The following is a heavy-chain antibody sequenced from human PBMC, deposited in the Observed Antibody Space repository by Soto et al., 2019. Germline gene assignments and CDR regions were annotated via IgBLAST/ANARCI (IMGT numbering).Heavy chain of an antibody. CDR3: ARDWIYYYDTIPPYTPLYYGMDV. CDR2: IIPIFGTA. CDR1: GGTFSSYA. Sequence: SVKVSCKASGGTFSSYAISRVRQAPGQGLEWMGGIIPIFGTANYAQKFQGRVTITADESTSTAYMELSSLRSEDTAVYYCARDWIYYYDTIPPYTPLYYGMDVWGQGTTVTVSS. V-gene: IGHV1-69*13. D-gene: IGHD3-22*01. J-gene: IGHJ6*02.